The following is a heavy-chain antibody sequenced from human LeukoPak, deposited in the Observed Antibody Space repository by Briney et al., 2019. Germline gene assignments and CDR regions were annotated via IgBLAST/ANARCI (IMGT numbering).Heavy chain of an antibody. CDR3: ARASYCSGGRCYSYYYYYMDV. V-gene: IGHV4-34*01. D-gene: IGHD2-15*01. CDR1: GWSFSGYY. Sequence: PSEALSLTCAVYGWSFSGYYWSSIRQPPGKGLEWVGEINHSGRNNSNPPRKSRATISVDTSKNPFSLTLSSVTAADTAVYYCARASYCSGGRCYSYYYYYMDVWGKGTTVTVSS. CDR2: INHSGRN. J-gene: IGHJ6*03.